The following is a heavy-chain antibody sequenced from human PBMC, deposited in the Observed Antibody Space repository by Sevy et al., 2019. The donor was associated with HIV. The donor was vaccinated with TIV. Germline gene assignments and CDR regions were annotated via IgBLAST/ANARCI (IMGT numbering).Heavy chain of an antibody. Sequence: ASVKVSCKTSGYSFNMYGISGVRQAPGQGLEWVGWISAYTGDTDYRQMFRGRVTMTTDASTNTAYMELRRLTSDDTAVYYCARHRPQGVVIIPGSGYHYGADFWGQGTMVTVSS. V-gene: IGHV1-18*01. CDR3: ARHRPQGVVIIPGSGYHYGADF. CDR2: ISAYTGDT. D-gene: IGHD3-3*01. CDR1: GYSFNMYG. J-gene: IGHJ6*02.